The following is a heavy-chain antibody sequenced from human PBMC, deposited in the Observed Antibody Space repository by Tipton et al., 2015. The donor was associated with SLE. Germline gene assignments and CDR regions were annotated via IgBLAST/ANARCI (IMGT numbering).Heavy chain of an antibody. J-gene: IGHJ4*02. D-gene: IGHD6-6*01. Sequence: TLSLTCAVYGGSFSGYYWGWIRQPPGKGLEWIGYIYTSGSTNYNPSLKSRVTISVDTSKNQFSLKLSSVTAADTAVYYCARLRYIAARRTDYWGQGTLVTVSS. CDR3: ARLRYIAARRTDY. CDR2: IYTSGST. CDR1: GGSFSGYY. V-gene: IGHV4-4*09.